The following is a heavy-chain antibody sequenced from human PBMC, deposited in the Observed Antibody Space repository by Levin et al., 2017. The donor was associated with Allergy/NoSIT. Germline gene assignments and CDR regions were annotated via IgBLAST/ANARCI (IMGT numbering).Heavy chain of an antibody. J-gene: IGHJ4*02. CDR3: AKSVQLVSSFFYH. CDR2: INWNGVRP. D-gene: IGHD2/OR15-2a*01. Sequence: LSLTCAVSGFPFDDYAVSWVRQAPGKRLEWNASINWNGVRPDYADSVKGRFTISRDNPKNSLYLHMDGLRDEDPALYYCAKSVQLVSSFFYHWGQGTLVTVSS. V-gene: IGHV3-20*04. CDR1: GFPFDDYA.